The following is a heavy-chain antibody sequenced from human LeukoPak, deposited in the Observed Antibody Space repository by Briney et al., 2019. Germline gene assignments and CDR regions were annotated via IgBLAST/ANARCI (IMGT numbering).Heavy chain of an antibody. J-gene: IGHJ4*02. CDR2: ISSNGGST. D-gene: IGHD5-12*01. CDR3: AREGIGIVAKNQPLDY. CDR1: GFTFSSYA. Sequence: GGSLRLSCAASGFTFSSYAMHWVRQAPGNGLEYVSAISSNGGSTYYANSVRGRFTISRDNSKNTLYLQMGSLRAEDMAVYYCAREGIGIVAKNQPLDYWGQGTLVTVSS. V-gene: IGHV3-64*01.